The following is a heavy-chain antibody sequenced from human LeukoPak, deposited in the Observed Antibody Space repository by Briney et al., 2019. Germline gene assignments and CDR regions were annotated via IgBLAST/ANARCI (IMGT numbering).Heavy chain of an antibody. CDR3: ARSIAAAAHYYYYGMDV. CDR1: GFSVSSNY. Sequence: GGSLRLSCAASGFSVSSNYMSWVRQAPGKGLEWVSVIYSGGSTYYADSVKGRFTVSRDISKNTLYLQMNSPRAEDTAVYYCARSIAAAAHYYYYGMDVWGKGTTVTASS. D-gene: IGHD6-13*01. V-gene: IGHV3-53*01. J-gene: IGHJ6*04. CDR2: IYSGGST.